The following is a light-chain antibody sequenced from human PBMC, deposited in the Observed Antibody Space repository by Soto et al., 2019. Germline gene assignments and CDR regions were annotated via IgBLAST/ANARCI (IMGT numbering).Light chain of an antibody. CDR2: KAS. J-gene: IGKJ1*01. Sequence: DIQMTQSPSTLSGSVGDRVTITCRASQTISSWLAWYQQKPGKAPKLLIYKASTLKSGVPSRLSGSGSGTEFTLTISRLQPDDFATYYCQHYNSYSEAFGQGTKVDIK. CDR1: QTISSW. CDR3: QHYNSYSEA. V-gene: IGKV1-5*03.